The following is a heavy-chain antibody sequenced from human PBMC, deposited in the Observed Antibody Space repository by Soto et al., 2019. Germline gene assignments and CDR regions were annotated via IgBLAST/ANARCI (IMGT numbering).Heavy chain of an antibody. CDR2: IYPGDSDK. D-gene: IGHD3-10*01. J-gene: IGHJ6*02. V-gene: IGHV5-51*01. CDR1: GYSFISYW. CDR3: ARQGFGELSDGVDV. Sequence: XDSLTISCKGSGYSFISYWIGWVRQMSGKGLEWMGIIYPGDSDKRYSPSFQGQVTISVDKSISTAYLQWSSLKASDTAMYYCARQGFGELSDGVDVWGQGTTVTVSS.